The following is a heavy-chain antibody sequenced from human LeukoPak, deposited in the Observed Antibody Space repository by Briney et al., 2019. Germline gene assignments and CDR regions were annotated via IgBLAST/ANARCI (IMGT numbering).Heavy chain of an antibody. CDR3: ARSYSNHLFGMDV. J-gene: IGHJ6*02. V-gene: IGHV3-66*01. D-gene: IGHD4-11*01. Sequence: GGSLRLSCAASGFTVSSYYMTWVRQAPGKGLEWVSVMYSGGSTYYADSVKGRVAIFRDNSQNTVFLQMNSVRVEDTAVYYCARSYSNHLFGMDVWGQGTAVTVSS. CDR1: GFTVSSYY. CDR2: MYSGGST.